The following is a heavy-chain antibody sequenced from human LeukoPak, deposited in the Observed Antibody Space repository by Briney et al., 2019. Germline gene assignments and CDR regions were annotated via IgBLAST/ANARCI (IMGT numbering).Heavy chain of an antibody. V-gene: IGHV1-46*01. CDR2: INASGGST. CDR3: ATNGPGDGFDI. CDR1: GYTFTSYY. Sequence: ASVKVSCKASGYTFTSYYVHWVRQAPGQGLEWMGIINASGGSTEYAKRFQGRVTMTRDTSTSAVYMEVSSLRSEDTAVYYCATNGPGDGFDIWGQGTMVTVSS. J-gene: IGHJ3*02.